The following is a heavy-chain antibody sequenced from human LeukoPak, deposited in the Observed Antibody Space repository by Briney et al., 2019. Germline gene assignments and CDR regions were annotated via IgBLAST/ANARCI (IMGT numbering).Heavy chain of an antibody. CDR1: GFSFSDHG. J-gene: IGHJ6*02. D-gene: IGHD3-16*01. Sequence: GGSLRLSCAAPGFSFSDHGMHWVRQAPGKGLEWVAVMSYDGSNKDYADSVKGRFTISRDNSKNTLYLQMNSLRADDTAVYYCARDEYGGRLRGHDYYGMDVWGQGTTVTVSS. CDR3: ARDEYGGRLRGHDYYGMDV. V-gene: IGHV3-30*03. CDR2: MSYDGSNK.